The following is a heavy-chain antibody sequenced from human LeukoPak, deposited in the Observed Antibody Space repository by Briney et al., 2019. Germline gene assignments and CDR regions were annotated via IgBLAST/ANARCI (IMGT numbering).Heavy chain of an antibody. V-gene: IGHV3-9*01. J-gene: IGHJ4*02. CDR3: AKALRGYRGFDY. CDR2: ISWNSGSI. Sequence: GRSLRLSCAASGFTFDDYAMHWVRHAPGKGLEWVSGISWNSGSIGYADSVKGRFTISRDSAKNSLYLQMNSLRAEDTALYYCAKALRGYRGFDYWGQGTLVTVSS. CDR1: GFTFDDYA. D-gene: IGHD5-18*01.